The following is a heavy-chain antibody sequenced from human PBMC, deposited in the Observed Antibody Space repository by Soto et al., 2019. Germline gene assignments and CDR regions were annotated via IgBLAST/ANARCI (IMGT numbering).Heavy chain of an antibody. J-gene: IGHJ3*02. Sequence: QVQLVQSGAEVKKPGASVKVSCKASGYTFTGYYMHWVRQAPGQGLEWMGWINPNSGGTNYAQKFQGRVTMTRDTSISTAYMELSRLRSDDTAVYYCARDLRDGYTVHAFDIWGQGTMVTVSS. D-gene: IGHD5-12*01. CDR2: INPNSGGT. CDR1: GYTFTGYY. V-gene: IGHV1-2*02. CDR3: ARDLRDGYTVHAFDI.